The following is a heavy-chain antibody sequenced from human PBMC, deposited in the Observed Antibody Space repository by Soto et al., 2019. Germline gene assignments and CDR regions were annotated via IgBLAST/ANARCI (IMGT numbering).Heavy chain of an antibody. Sequence: QVQLVESGGGVVQPGRSLRLSCAASGFTFSSYAMHWVRQAPGKGLEWVAVISDDGSNKYYADSVKGRFTISRDNSKNTRYLQLNSLRADATAVYYCARVLGGSYQSGGDSSFDYWGQGALVIVSS. CDR1: GFTFSSYA. V-gene: IGHV3-30-3*01. J-gene: IGHJ4*02. D-gene: IGHD1-26*01. CDR3: ARVLGGSYQSGGDSSFDY. CDR2: ISDDGSNK.